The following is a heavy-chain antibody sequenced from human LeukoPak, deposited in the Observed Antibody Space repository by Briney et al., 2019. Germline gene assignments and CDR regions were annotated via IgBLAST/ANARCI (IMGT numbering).Heavy chain of an antibody. CDR2: IIPVLGIA. V-gene: IGHV1-69*04. J-gene: IGHJ4*02. D-gene: IGHD3-22*01. CDR3: ARSDYYDSSGSYVFDY. CDR1: GGIFSSYA. Sequence: SVKVSCKASGGIFSSYAISWVRQAPGQGLEWMGRIIPVLGIANYAQKFQGRVTITADKSTSTAYMELSSLRSEDTAVYYCARSDYYDSSGSYVFDYWGQGTLVTVSS.